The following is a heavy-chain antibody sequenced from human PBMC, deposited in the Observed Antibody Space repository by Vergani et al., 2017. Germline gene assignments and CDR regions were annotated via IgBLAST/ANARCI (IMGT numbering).Heavy chain of an antibody. CDR1: GYTFTSYD. Sequence: QVQLVQSGAEVKKPGASVKVSCKASGYTFTSYDINWVRQATGQGLEWMGWMNPNSGNTGYAQKFQGRVTMTRNTSISTAYMELSSLRSEEPAVYYCARGHTGYCSSTSCYPFLRYNWFDPWGQGTLVTVSS. CDR3: ARGHTGYCSSTSCYPFLRYNWFDP. J-gene: IGHJ5*02. V-gene: IGHV1-8*01. D-gene: IGHD2-2*01. CDR2: MNPNSGNT.